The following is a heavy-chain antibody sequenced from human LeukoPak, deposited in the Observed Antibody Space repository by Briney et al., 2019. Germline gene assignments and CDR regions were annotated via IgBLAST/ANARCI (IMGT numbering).Heavy chain of an antibody. CDR3: ARHRSGYYGY. D-gene: IGHD3-3*01. J-gene: IGHJ4*02. Sequence: AETLSLTCAVSGYSISSGYYWGWIRQPPGKGLEWIGSIYHSGSTYYNPSLKSRVTISVDTSKNQFSLKLSPVTAADTAVYYCARHRSGYYGYWGQGTLVTVSS. CDR2: IYHSGST. CDR1: GYSISSGYY. V-gene: IGHV4-38-2*01.